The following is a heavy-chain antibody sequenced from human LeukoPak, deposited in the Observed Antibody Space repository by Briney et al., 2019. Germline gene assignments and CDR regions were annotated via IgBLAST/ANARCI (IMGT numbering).Heavy chain of an antibody. V-gene: IGHV3-30*04. CDR3: ARDGNSAIAAAGSPPDYYYYGMDV. CDR1: GFTFSSYA. Sequence: GGSLRLSCAASGFTFSSYAMHWVRQAPGKGLEWVAVISYDGSNKYYADSVKGRFTISRDNSKNTLYLQMNSLRAEDTAVYYCARDGNSAIAAAGSPPDYYYYGMDVWGKGTTVTVSP. J-gene: IGHJ6*04. D-gene: IGHD6-13*01. CDR2: ISYDGSNK.